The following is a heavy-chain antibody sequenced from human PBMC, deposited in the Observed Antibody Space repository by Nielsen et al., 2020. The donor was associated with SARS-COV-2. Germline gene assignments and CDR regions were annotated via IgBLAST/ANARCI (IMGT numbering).Heavy chain of an antibody. CDR2: INWNGGST. Sequence: GGSLRLSCAASGFTFDAYGMSWVRQAPGKGLEWVSGINWNGGSTGYADSVKGRFTISRDNAKNSLYLQMNSLRAEDTALYHCARSDSSSWYRWFDPWGQGTLVTVSS. J-gene: IGHJ5*02. V-gene: IGHV3-20*01. CDR1: GFTFDAYG. CDR3: ARSDSSSWYRWFDP. D-gene: IGHD6-13*01.